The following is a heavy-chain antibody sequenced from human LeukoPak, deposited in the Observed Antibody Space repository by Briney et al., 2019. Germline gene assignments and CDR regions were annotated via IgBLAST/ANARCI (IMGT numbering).Heavy chain of an antibody. CDR3: AKDLGETEDFDY. CDR1: GFTFSSYA. Sequence: PGRSLRLSCAASGFTFSSYAMSWVRQAPGKGLEWVSAISGSGGSTYYADSVKGRFTISRDNSKNTLYLQMNSLRAEDTAVYYCAKDLGETEDFDYWGQGTLVTVSS. D-gene: IGHD1-14*01. CDR2: ISGSGGST. V-gene: IGHV3-23*01. J-gene: IGHJ4*02.